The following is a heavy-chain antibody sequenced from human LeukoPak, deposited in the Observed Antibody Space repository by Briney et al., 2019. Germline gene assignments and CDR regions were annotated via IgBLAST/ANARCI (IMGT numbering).Heavy chain of an antibody. Sequence: GGSLRLSCAASGFTFSSYSMNWVRQAPGKGLEWVSSISSSSSYIYYADSVKGRFTITRDNAKNSLYLQMNSLRAEDTAVYYCARSGIHSSSSKDYWGQGTLVTVSS. J-gene: IGHJ4*02. CDR2: ISSSSSYI. D-gene: IGHD6-6*01. CDR3: ARSGIHSSSSKDY. CDR1: GFTFSSYS. V-gene: IGHV3-21*01.